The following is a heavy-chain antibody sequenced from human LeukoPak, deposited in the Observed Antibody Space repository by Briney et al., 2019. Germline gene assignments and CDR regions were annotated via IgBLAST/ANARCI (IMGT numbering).Heavy chain of an antibody. D-gene: IGHD3-10*01. Sequence: GGSLRLSCAASGFTFSSYSMNWVRQAPGKGLEWVSSISSSSSYIYYADSVKGRFTISRDNAKNSLYLQMNSLRAEDTAVYYCAKDQNYYGSGSYIWGQGTLVTVSS. CDR3: AKDQNYYGSGSYI. J-gene: IGHJ4*02. V-gene: IGHV3-21*01. CDR1: GFTFSSYS. CDR2: ISSSSSYI.